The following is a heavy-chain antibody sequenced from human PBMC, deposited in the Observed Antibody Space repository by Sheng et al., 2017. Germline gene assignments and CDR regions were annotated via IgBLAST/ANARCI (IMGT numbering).Heavy chain of an antibody. Sequence: QVQLQQWGAGLLKPSETLSLTCAVYGGSFSGYYWSWIRQPPGKGLEWIGEINHSGSTNYNPSLKSRVTISVDTSKNQFSLKLSSVTAADTAVYYCASSGSGCRVDYWGQGTLVTVSS. J-gene: IGHJ4*02. CDR2: INHSGST. CDR1: GGSFSGYY. CDR3: ASSGSGCRVDY. D-gene: IGHD2-15*01. V-gene: IGHV4-34*01.